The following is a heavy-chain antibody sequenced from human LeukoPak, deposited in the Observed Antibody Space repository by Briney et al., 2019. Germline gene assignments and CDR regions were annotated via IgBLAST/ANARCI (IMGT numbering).Heavy chain of an antibody. D-gene: IGHD6-13*01. CDR2: ISAYNGNT. CDR3: ARADGSIWYSGYFDY. CDR1: GYTFTSYG. J-gene: IGHJ4*01. V-gene: IGHV1-18*04. Sequence: ASVKVSCKASGYTFTSYGISWVRQAPGQGLEWMGWISAYNGNTNYAQKLQGRVTMTTDTSTSTAYMELRSLRSDDTAVYYRARADGSIWYSGYFDYWGQGTLVTASS.